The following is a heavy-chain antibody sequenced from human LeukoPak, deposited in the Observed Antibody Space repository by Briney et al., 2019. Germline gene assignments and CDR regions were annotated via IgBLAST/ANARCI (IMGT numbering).Heavy chain of an antibody. Sequence: GASVKVSCKASGYTFTSYGISWVRQAPGQGLEWMGWISAYNGNTNYAQKLQGRVTMTTDTSTSTAYMELRSLRSDDTAVYYCARDGPTDFWSGYYSFLTPLFDYWGQGTLVTVSS. D-gene: IGHD3-3*01. CDR1: GYTFTSYG. CDR2: ISAYNGNT. J-gene: IGHJ4*02. CDR3: ARDGPTDFWSGYYSFLTPLFDY. V-gene: IGHV1-18*01.